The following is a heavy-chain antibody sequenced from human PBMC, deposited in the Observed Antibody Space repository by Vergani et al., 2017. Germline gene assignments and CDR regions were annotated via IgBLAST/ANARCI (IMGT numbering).Heavy chain of an antibody. CDR1: GYSFTSYW. Sequence: EVQLVQSGAEVKKPGESLRISCKGSGYSFTSYWISWVRQMPGKGLEWMGRIDPSDSYTNYSPSFQGHITIPADKSISTAYLQWSSLKASDTAMYYCARHIWAEWLPLDYWGQGTLVTVSS. V-gene: IGHV5-10-1*03. J-gene: IGHJ4*02. CDR2: IDPSDSYT. CDR3: ARHIWAEWLPLDY. D-gene: IGHD6-19*01.